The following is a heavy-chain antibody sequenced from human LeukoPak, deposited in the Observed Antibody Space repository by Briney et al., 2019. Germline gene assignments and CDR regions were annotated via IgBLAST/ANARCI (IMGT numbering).Heavy chain of an antibody. D-gene: IGHD1-26*01. Sequence: GGSLRLSCAASGFTFSSYWMHWVRQAPGKGLVWVSLINSDGSSTTYADSVKGRFTISRDNAKSSLYLQMNSLRDEDTAVYYCARDPYSGNYGDYYYYYMDVWGKGTTVTISS. J-gene: IGHJ6*03. V-gene: IGHV3-74*01. CDR3: ARDPYSGNYGDYYYYYMDV. CDR2: INSDGSST. CDR1: GFTFSSYW.